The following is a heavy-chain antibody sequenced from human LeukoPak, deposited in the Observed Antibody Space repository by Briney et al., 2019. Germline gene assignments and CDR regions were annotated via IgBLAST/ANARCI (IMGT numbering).Heavy chain of an antibody. D-gene: IGHD6-19*01. V-gene: IGHV1-24*01. J-gene: IGHJ4*02. CDR1: GYTLTELS. Sequence: ASVKVSCKVSGYTLTELSMHWVRQAPGKGLEWMGGFDPEDGETIYAQKFQGRVTMTEDTSTDTAYMELSSQRSEDTAVYYCATMIAVASPFDYWGQGTLVTVSS. CDR3: ATMIAVASPFDY. CDR2: FDPEDGET.